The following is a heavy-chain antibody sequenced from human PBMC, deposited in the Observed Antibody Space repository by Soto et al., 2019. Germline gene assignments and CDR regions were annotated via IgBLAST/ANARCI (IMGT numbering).Heavy chain of an antibody. CDR3: ARDVCRDPDCISTSCYYNWFDP. CDR1: GGTFSIYG. J-gene: IGHJ5*02. CDR2: IIPIFGTP. Sequence: QVQLVQSGAEVKKPGSSVKVSCKASGGTFSIYGISWVRQAPGQGLEWMGGIIPIFGTPNYAQKFQGRVTIMADESTSTAYMVLSSLRSEGTAVYYCARDVCRDPDCISTSCYYNWFDPWGQGTLVTVSS. D-gene: IGHD2-2*01. V-gene: IGHV1-69*12.